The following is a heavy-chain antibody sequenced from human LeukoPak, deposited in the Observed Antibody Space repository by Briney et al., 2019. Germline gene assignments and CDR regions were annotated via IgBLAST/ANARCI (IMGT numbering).Heavy chain of an antibody. CDR1: GYTFTSYG. Sequence: ASVKVSCKASGYTFTSYGISWVRQAPGQGLEWMGWISAYNGNTNYAQKLQGRVTMTTDTSTSTAYMELRSLRSDDTAVYYCARDRRPYSSSSPFDYWGQGTLVPVSS. CDR2: ISAYNGNT. D-gene: IGHD6-6*01. V-gene: IGHV1-18*01. J-gene: IGHJ4*02. CDR3: ARDRRPYSSSSPFDY.